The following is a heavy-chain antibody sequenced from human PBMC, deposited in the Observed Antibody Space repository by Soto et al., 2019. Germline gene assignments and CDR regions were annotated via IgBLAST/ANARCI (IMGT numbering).Heavy chain of an antibody. D-gene: IGHD4-17*01. CDR1: GGSISSGDYY. J-gene: IGHJ6*02. CDR2: IYYSGST. CDR3: ARAVPGDYYYYYYGMDV. V-gene: IGHV4-30-4*01. Sequence: SETLSLTCTVSGGSISSGDYYWSWIRQPPGKGLEWIGYIYYSGSTYYNPSLKSRVTISVDTSKNQFSLKLSSVTAADTAVYYCARAVPGDYYYYYYGMDVWGQGTTVTVSS.